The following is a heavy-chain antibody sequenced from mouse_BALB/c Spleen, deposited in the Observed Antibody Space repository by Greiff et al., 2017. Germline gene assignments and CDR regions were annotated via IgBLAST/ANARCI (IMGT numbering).Heavy chain of an antibody. J-gene: IGHJ2*01. Sequence: EVKVVESGGGLVQPGGSLRLSCATSGFTFTDYYMSWVRQPPGKALEWLGFIRNKANGYTTEYSASVKGRFTISRDNSQSILYLQMNTLRAEDSATYYCARERGGYFDYWGQGTTLTVSS. V-gene: IGHV7-3*02. CDR2: IRNKANGYTT. CDR1: GFTFTDYY. CDR3: ARERGGYFDY.